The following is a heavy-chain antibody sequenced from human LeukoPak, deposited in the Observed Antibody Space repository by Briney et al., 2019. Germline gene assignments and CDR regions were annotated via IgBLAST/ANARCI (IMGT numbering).Heavy chain of an antibody. CDR3: AKDRFLEWLPSGY. Sequence: GGSLRLSCAASGFTFSSNAMSWVRQAPGEGLEWVSGISNSAARTYYADSVKGRFTISRDNSKNTLYLQMNNLRAEDTAVYYCAKDRFLEWLPSGYWGQGTLVTVSS. CDR2: ISNSAART. CDR1: GFTFSSNA. J-gene: IGHJ4*02. D-gene: IGHD3-3*01. V-gene: IGHV3-23*01.